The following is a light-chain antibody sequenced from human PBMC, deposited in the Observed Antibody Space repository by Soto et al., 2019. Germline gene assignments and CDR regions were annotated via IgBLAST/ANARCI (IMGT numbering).Light chain of an antibody. Sequence: DIQLTPSPSFLSASVGDRVTITCRASPGISSYLAWYQQKPGKAPKLLIYAASTLQSGVPSRFSGSGSGTEFTLTISSLQPEEFATYYCQQLNSYLLTFGGGTKVEIK. CDR3: QQLNSYLLT. CDR1: PGISSY. J-gene: IGKJ4*01. CDR2: AAS. V-gene: IGKV1-9*01.